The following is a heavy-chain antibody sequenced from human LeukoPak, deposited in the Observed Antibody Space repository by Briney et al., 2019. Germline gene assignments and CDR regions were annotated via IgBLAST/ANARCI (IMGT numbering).Heavy chain of an antibody. CDR2: IHNSGTT. CDR3: ARRYYYNLGSFPFDF. CDR1: GGPFSGYF. Sequence: EASETLSLTCAVSGGPFSGYFWSWIRQSSGKGLEWIGEIHNSGTTNYNPSLNSRVTISEDTSKNQFYLNLSSVTAADTAVYYYARRYYYNLGSFPFDFWGQGTLVTVSS. D-gene: IGHD3-10*01. J-gene: IGHJ4*02. V-gene: IGHV4-34*01.